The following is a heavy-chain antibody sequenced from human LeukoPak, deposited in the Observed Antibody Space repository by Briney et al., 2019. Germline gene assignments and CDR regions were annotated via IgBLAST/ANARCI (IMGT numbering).Heavy chain of an antibody. D-gene: IGHD3-22*01. CDR3: ARLLNPYYYDSSGYYY. V-gene: IGHV5-51*01. CDR1: GYSFTSYW. CDR2: IYPGDSDT. J-gene: IGHJ4*02. Sequence: GESLKISCKGSGYSFTSYWIGWVRQMPGKGLECMGIIYPGDSDTRYSPSFQGQVTISADKSISTAYLQWSSLKASDTAMYYCARLLNPYYYDSSGYYYWGQGTLVTVSS.